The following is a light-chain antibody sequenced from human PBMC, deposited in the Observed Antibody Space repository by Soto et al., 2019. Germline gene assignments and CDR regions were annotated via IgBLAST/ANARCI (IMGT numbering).Light chain of an antibody. Sequence: DIQMTQSPSSLSASGGERVTLTCRASQSISSYLNWYQQKPGKAPKLLIYAASSLESGVPSRFSGSGSGTDFTLTINSLQPEDFATYYCRQADSFPLTFGGGTKVDI. J-gene: IGKJ4*01. CDR3: RQADSFPLT. CDR2: AAS. V-gene: IGKV1-39*01. CDR1: QSISSY.